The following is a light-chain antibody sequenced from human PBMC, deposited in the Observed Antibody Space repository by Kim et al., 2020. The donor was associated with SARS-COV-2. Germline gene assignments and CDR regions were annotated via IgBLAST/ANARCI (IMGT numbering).Light chain of an antibody. Sequence: APGKTARITCGGNNIGGKSVPGYQQKPGQAPVVVMYYDSDRPSGIPERFYGSNTGNTATLIISRVEAGDEADYYCQVWDSSSDHVVFGGGTQLTVL. CDR3: QVWDSSSDHVV. CDR2: YDS. V-gene: IGLV3-21*04. J-gene: IGLJ3*02. CDR1: NIGGKS.